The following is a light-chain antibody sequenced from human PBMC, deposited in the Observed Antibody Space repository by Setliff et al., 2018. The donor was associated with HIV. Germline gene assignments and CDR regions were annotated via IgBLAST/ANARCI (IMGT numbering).Light chain of an antibody. CDR3: CSYAGSYKV. J-gene: IGLJ1*01. CDR1: SSNIGAGYD. CDR2: GDT. Sequence: QSVLTQPPSMSGAPGQRVTISCTGSSSNIGAGYDVHWYQQLPGTAPKLLIYGDTNRPSGVPDRFSGSKSGTSASLAITGLQTEDEADYYCCSYAGSYKVFGTGTKVTVL. V-gene: IGLV1-40*01.